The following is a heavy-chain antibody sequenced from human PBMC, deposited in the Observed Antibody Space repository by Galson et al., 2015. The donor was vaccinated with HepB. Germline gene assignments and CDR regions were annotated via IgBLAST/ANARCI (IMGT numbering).Heavy chain of an antibody. D-gene: IGHD2-15*01. CDR2: INAGNGNT. J-gene: IGHJ4*02. CDR3: AIRPRGGVAVFDY. CDR1: GYTFTSYA. V-gene: IGHV1-3*01. Sequence: SVKVSCKASGYTFTSYAMHWVRQAPGQRLEWMGWINAGNGNTKYSQKFQGRVTITRDTSASTAYMELSSLRSEDTAVYYCAIRPRGGVAVFDYWGQGTLVTVSS.